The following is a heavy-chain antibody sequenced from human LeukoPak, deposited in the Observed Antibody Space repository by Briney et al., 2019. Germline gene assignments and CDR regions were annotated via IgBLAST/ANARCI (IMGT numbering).Heavy chain of an antibody. D-gene: IGHD1-26*01. CDR3: ARDGDSGSYYGPAYYYYGMDV. V-gene: IGHV4-39*07. J-gene: IGHJ6*02. Sequence: SETLFLTCTVSGGSISSSSYYWGWIRQPPGKGLEWIGSIYYSGSTYYNPSLKSRVTISVDTSKNQFSLKLSSVTAADTAVYYCARDGDSGSYYGPAYYYYGMDVWGQGTTVTVSS. CDR2: IYYSGST. CDR1: GGSISSSSYY.